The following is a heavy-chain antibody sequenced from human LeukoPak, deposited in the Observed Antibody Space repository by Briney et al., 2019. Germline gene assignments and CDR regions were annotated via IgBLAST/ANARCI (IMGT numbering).Heavy chain of an antibody. CDR3: ARSDGYGLVDI. V-gene: IGHV4-34*01. D-gene: IGHD3-10*01. Sequence: GSLRLSCAASGFTFSSYGMHWVRQAPGKGLEWIGEINHSGSTNYNPSLKSRVTISVDTSKNQFSLKLSSVTAADTAVYYCARSDGYGLVDIWGQGTMVTVSS. CDR1: GFTFSSYG. J-gene: IGHJ3*02. CDR2: INHSGST.